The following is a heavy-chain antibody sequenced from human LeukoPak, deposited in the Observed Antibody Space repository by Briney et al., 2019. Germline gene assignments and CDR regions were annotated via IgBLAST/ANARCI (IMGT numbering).Heavy chain of an antibody. D-gene: IGHD2-15*01. J-gene: IGHJ4*02. CDR3: ARRGRALYCSGGSCYDY. CDR1: GGSISSYY. V-gene: IGHV4-59*01. Sequence: PSETLSLTCTVSGGSISSYYWSWIRQPPGKGLEWIGYIYYSGSTNYNLSLKSRVTISVDTSKNQFSLKLSSVTAADTAVYYCARRGRALYCSGGSCYDYWGQGTLVTVSS. CDR2: IYYSGST.